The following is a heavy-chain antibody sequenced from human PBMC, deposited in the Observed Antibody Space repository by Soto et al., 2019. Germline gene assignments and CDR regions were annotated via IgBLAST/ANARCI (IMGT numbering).Heavy chain of an antibody. CDR2: ISWNSGSM. D-gene: IGHD1-20*01. CDR1: GFTFHDFA. J-gene: IGHJ3*02. CDR3: AKDKGYNWNDVAAFDI. V-gene: IGHV3-9*01. Sequence: VQLVESGGGLVQPGKSLRLSCAASGFTFHDFAMHWVRQAPGEGLEWVSGISWNSGSMGYADSVNGRVIISRDNAMNSLYLQMNSLRAEDTALYYCAKDKGYNWNDVAAFDIWGQGTMVTVSS.